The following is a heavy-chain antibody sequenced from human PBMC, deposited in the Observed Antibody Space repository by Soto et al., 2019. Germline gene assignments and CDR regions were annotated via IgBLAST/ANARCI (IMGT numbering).Heavy chain of an antibody. V-gene: IGHV3-21*01. J-gene: IGHJ4*02. D-gene: IGHD4-17*01. CDR2: ISSSSSYI. CDR1: GFTFSSYS. Sequence: EVQLVESGGGLVKPGGSLRLSCAASGFTFSSYSMNWVRQAPGKGLEWVSSISSSSSYIYYADSVKGRFTISRDNAKNSLYLQMTSLRAEDTAVYYWARGDGDYVVYYFDYWGQGTLVTVSS. CDR3: ARGDGDYVVYYFDY.